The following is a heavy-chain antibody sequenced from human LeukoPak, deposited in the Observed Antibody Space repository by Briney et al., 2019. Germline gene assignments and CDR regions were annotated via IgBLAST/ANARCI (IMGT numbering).Heavy chain of an antibody. CDR1: GFAFSSYW. CDR2: ANGDGSDT. V-gene: IGHV3-74*01. D-gene: IGHD2-15*01. J-gene: IGHJ4*02. CDR3: SRSATGGFFDS. Sequence: PGGSLRLSCAASGFAFSSYWMHWVRQGPGKGLVWVSRANGDGSDTSYADSVKGRFTISRDNAKNTLYLQMNSLRAEDTAVCYCSRSATGGFFDSWGQGTLVTVSS.